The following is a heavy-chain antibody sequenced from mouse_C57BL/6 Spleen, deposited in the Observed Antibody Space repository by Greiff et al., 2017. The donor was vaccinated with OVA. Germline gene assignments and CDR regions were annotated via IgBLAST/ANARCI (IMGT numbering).Heavy chain of an antibody. Sequence: EVKLMESGPGLVKPSQSLSLTCSVTGYSITSGYYWNWIRQFPGNKLEWMGYISYDGSNNYNPSLKNRISITRDTSKNQFFLKLNSVTTEDTATYYCAREKIPYGYFDYWGQGTTLTVSS. CDR3: AREKIPYGYFDY. D-gene: IGHD1-1*01. J-gene: IGHJ2*01. V-gene: IGHV3-6*01. CDR2: ISYDGSN. CDR1: GYSITSGYY.